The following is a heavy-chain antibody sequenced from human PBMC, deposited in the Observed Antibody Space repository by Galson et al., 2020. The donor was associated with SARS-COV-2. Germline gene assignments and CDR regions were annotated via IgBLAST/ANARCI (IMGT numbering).Heavy chain of an antibody. Sequence: GESLKISCAASAFTFSTYGMSWVRQAPGKGLEWVSSISASGAYTYYADSVKGRFTISRDNSKNMLHLQMASLRADDTAVYYCAIDHEWNQGLIFDYWGQGSQVIVSS. CDR3: AIDHEWNQGLIFDY. D-gene: IGHD1-1*01. V-gene: IGHV3-23*01. CDR1: AFTFSTYG. CDR2: ISASGAYT. J-gene: IGHJ4*02.